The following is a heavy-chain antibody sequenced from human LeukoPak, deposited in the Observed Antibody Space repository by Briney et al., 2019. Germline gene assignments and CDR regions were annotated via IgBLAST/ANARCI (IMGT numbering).Heavy chain of an antibody. V-gene: IGHV3-30*02. Sequence: GGSLSLSCVASGFTFNNYGMHWVRQAPGKGLEWVSFIRYDGTNLYYTNSVKGRFTISRDNSRSTLYLQMNSLKTEDTAMYYCAKGAPNLPDYWGQGTLVTVSS. CDR2: IRYDGTNL. CDR3: AKGAPNLPDY. J-gene: IGHJ4*02. CDR1: GFTFNNYG.